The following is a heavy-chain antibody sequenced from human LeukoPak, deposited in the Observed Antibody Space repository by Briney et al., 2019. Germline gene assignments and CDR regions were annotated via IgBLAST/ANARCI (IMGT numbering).Heavy chain of an antibody. V-gene: IGHV1-46*01. CDR2: INPSGGST. D-gene: IGHD3-22*01. CDR3: ARRVDYYDSSGSYGMDV. J-gene: IGHJ6*02. CDR1: GYSFTSYY. Sequence: ASGKVSCKASGYSFTSYYMHWVRQAPGQWLEWMGIINPSGGSTSYAQKFQSRVTMTRDTSTSTVYMELSSLRSEDTAVYYCARRVDYYDSSGSYGMDVWGQGTTVTVSS.